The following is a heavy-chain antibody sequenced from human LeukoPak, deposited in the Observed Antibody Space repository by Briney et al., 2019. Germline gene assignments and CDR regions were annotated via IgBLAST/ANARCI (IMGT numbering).Heavy chain of an antibody. CDR3: ARHPLVGATGFDP. Sequence: GESLKISCKGSGYSLISYWIGWVRQMPGKGLEWMGIIYPGDSDTRYSPSFQGQVTISADKSISTAYLQWSSLKASDTAMYYCARHPLVGATGFDPWGQGTLVTVSS. CDR1: GYSLISYW. J-gene: IGHJ5*02. V-gene: IGHV5-51*01. CDR2: IYPGDSDT. D-gene: IGHD1-26*01.